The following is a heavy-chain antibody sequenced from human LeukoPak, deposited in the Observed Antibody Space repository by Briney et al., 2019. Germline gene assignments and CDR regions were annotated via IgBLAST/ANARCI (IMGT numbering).Heavy chain of an antibody. V-gene: IGHV1-18*01. Sequence: ASVKVSCKASGYSFDRYGISWVRQAPGQGLEWLGWIGAFDGNTNYAQNLQGRVTMTADTSTTTAYMELRSLSSDDTAVYYCARDFLSYDGSENHFEDTFDIWGQGTMVTVSS. CDR3: ARDFLSYDGSENHFEDTFDI. D-gene: IGHD3-22*01. CDR1: GYSFDRYG. J-gene: IGHJ3*02. CDR2: IGAFDGNT.